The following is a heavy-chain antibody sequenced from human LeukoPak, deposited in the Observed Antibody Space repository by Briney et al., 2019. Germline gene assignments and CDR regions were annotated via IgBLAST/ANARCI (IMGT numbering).Heavy chain of an antibody. CDR2: ISPSGST. CDR3: ARLVAAGTIDY. V-gene: IGHV4-61*02. D-gene: IGHD6-13*01. CDR1: GGSINGGNYY. Sequence: PSETLSLTCTVSGGSINGGNYYWTWLRQPAGKGLEWIGRISPSGSTNHNPSLTSRVTISVDTSKNQFSLKLSSVTAADTAVYYCARLVAAGTIDYWGQGTLVTVSS. J-gene: IGHJ4*02.